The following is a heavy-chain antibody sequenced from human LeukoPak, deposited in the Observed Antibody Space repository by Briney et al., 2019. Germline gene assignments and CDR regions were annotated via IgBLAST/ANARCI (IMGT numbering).Heavy chain of an antibody. Sequence: GGSLRLSCAASGFTFSSYNMNWVRQAPGKGLEWVSSITSSSSSIYYADSVKGRFTISRDNAKNSLYLQMNSLRAEDTAVYYCARGGDSSSWKPYYFDYWGQGTLVTVSS. J-gene: IGHJ4*02. D-gene: IGHD6-13*01. CDR1: GFTFSSYN. V-gene: IGHV3-21*04. CDR2: ITSSSSSI. CDR3: ARGGDSSSWKPYYFDY.